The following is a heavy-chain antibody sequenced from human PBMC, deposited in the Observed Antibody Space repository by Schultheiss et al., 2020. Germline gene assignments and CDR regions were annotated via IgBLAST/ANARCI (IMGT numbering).Heavy chain of an antibody. CDR2: INHSGST. D-gene: IGHD6-19*01. Sequence: SETLSLTCAVYGGSFSGYYWSWIHQPPGKGLEWIGEINHSGSTNYNPSLKSRVTISVDTSKNQFSLKLSSVTAADTAVYYCARGPATYSSGWYSPLDYYYGMDVWGQGTTVTVSS. V-gene: IGHV4-34*01. CDR3: ARGPATYSSGWYSPLDYYYGMDV. J-gene: IGHJ6*02. CDR1: GGSFSGYY.